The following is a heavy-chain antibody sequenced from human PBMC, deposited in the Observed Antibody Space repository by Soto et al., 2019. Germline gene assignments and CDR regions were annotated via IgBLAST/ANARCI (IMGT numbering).Heavy chain of an antibody. J-gene: IGHJ4*02. V-gene: IGHV1-69*02. Sequence: SVKVSCKASGGTFSSYTISWVRQAPGQGLEWMGRIIPILGIANYAQKFQGRVTITADKSTSTAYMELSSLRSEDTAVYYCARAHLYYYDSSGYYAPTYWGQGTLVTVSS. CDR1: GGTFSSYT. D-gene: IGHD3-22*01. CDR3: ARAHLYYYDSSGYYAPTY. CDR2: IIPILGIA.